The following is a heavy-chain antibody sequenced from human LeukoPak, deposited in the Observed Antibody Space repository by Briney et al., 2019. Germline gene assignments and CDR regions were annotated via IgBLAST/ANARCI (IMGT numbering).Heavy chain of an antibody. CDR2: VNRDGSET. Sequence: GGSLRLACAASGFALSSHWMTWVRQVPGRGPEWVANVNRDGSETYYLDSVKGRFTISKDNAKNSLYLQMNSLRAEDTALYHCARNNGMDVWGQGTTVIVSS. CDR3: ARNNGMDV. V-gene: IGHV3-7*03. J-gene: IGHJ6*02. CDR1: GFALSSHW.